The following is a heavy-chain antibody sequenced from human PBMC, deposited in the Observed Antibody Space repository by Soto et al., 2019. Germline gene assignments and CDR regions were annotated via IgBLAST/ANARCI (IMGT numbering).Heavy chain of an antibody. V-gene: IGHV1-18*01. J-gene: IGHJ6*02. CDR2: ISGYNGQT. D-gene: IGHD5-18*01. CDR1: GYTFTTYG. CDR3: ARDGRKQLWVEGLNAMDV. Sequence: QVQVVQSGPEVKKPGASVKVSCKTSGYTFTTYGISWMRQAPGQGLEWMGWISGYNGQTNYAQKFRGRVTITTDTSTSKAYMELRSLRPDDTAMYYCARDGRKQLWVEGLNAMDVWGQGTTVTVSS.